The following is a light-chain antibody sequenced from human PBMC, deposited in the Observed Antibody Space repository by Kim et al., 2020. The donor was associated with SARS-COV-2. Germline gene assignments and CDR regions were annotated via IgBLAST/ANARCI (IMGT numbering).Light chain of an antibody. CDR1: QSRLYRNGYNY. CDR2: LGS. CDR3: MQVLQTPYT. V-gene: IGKV2-28*01. J-gene: IGKJ2*01. Sequence: EPASISCRSSQSRLYRNGYNYLVWYLQKPGHSPQLLIHLGSNRASGVPDRFSGSGSGTDFTLKISTVEAEDTGVYYCMQVLQTPYTFGQGTKLEI.